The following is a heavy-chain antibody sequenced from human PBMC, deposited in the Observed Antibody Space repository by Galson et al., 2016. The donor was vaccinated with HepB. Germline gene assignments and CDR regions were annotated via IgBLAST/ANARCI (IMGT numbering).Heavy chain of an antibody. CDR2: IYPGDSDT. CDR1: EYNLTSYW. D-gene: IGHD1-26*01. CDR3: ARPKVGATNRGAFDI. V-gene: IGHV5-51*01. Sequence: QSGAEVTKPGESLKISCKGSEYNLTSYWIGWVRQMPGKGLEWMGVIYPGDSDTRYSPSFRGHVTFSVDKSISTAYLQWSSLKASDTAIYYCARPKVGATNRGAFDIWGQGTMVTVSS. J-gene: IGHJ3*02.